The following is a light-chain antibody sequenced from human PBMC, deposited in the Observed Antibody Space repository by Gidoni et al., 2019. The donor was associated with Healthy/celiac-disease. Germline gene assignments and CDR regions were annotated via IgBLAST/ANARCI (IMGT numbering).Light chain of an antibody. CDR1: HSVSSSY. CDR3: QQYGSSRT. J-gene: IGKJ2*02. Sequence: IVLTQSPGTLSLSPGERATLSCRASHSVSSSYLAWYQQKPGQAPRLLIYGASSRATGIPDRFSGSGSGTDFTLTISRLEPEDCAVYYCQQYGSSRTFGQGTKLEIK. CDR2: GAS. V-gene: IGKV3-20*01.